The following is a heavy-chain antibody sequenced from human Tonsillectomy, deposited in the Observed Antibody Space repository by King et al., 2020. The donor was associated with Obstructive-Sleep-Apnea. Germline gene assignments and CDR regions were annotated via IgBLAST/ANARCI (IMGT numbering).Heavy chain of an antibody. D-gene: IGHD3-22*01. CDR3: TTAPEGYYYDSRGNAY. J-gene: IGHJ4*02. CDR1: GFSFDNAW. Sequence: VQLVESGGDLVKPGGSLRLSCAVSGFSFDNAWMSWVRQAPGKGLEWVGRVKGKTDGGTADHAAPVKGRFTIARDDSKNTLYLQMNSLKNDDTAWYYCTTAPEGYYYDSRGNAYWGQGTQVTVSS. CDR2: VKGKTDGGTA. V-gene: IGHV3-15*01.